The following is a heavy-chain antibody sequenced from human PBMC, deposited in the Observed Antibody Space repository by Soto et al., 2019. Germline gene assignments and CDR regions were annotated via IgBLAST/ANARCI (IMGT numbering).Heavy chain of an antibody. CDR2: IYYSGST. CDR3: ARVDYYYDSSGSSNWFDP. CDR1: GGSISSGGYY. J-gene: IGHJ5*02. Sequence: QVQLQESGPGLVKPSQTLSLTCTVSGGSISSGGYYWSWIRQHPGKGLEWIGYIYYSGSTDYNPSLKIRVTLSVDTSKNQFSLKRSSVTAADTAVYYRARVDYYYDSSGSSNWFDPWGQGTLVTVSS. V-gene: IGHV4-31*03. D-gene: IGHD3-22*01.